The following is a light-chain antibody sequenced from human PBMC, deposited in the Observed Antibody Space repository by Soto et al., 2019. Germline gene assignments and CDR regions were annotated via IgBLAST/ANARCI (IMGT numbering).Light chain of an antibody. V-gene: IGKV3-15*01. CDR3: QQYNNWPPLYT. CDR2: GAS. J-gene: IGKJ2*01. Sequence: IVMTQSPATLSVSPGERATLSCRASQSVNNNLAWYQQKPGQAPRLLIYGASSRATGIQARFSGSGSGTEFTLTITSLQSEDFAVYFCQQYNNWPPLYTFGQGTKLEIK. CDR1: QSVNNN.